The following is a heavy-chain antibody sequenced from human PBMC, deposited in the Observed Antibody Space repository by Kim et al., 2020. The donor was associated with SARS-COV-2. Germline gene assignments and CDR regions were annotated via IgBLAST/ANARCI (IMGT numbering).Heavy chain of an antibody. V-gene: IGHV1-69*04. J-gene: IGHJ4*02. D-gene: IGHD3-3*01. CDR3: ARDAFNYDFWSAYSTFDY. CDR2: IIPILGIA. Sequence: SVKVSCKASGGTFSSYAISWVRQAPGQGLEWMGRIIPILGIANYAQKFQGRVTITADKSTSTAYMELSSLRSEDTAVYYCARDAFNYDFWSAYSTFDYWGQGTLVTVSS. CDR1: GGTFSSYA.